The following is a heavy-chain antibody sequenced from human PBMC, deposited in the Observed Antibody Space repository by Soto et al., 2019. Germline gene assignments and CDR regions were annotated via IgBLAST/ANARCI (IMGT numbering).Heavy chain of an antibody. CDR2: IDPSDSYT. V-gene: IGHV5-10-1*03. Sequence: EVQLVQSGAEVKKPGESLRISCKGSGYSFTSYWISWVRQMPGKGLEWMGRIDPSDSYTNYSPSFQGHVTISADKSISTAYLQWSCLKASDTAMYYCARHYRAGTRYYYGMDVWGQGTTVTVSS. J-gene: IGHJ6*02. D-gene: IGHD6-13*01. CDR3: ARHYRAGTRYYYGMDV. CDR1: GYSFTSYW.